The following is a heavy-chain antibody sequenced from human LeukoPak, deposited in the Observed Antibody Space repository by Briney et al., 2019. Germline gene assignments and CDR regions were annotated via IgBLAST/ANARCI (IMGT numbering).Heavy chain of an antibody. V-gene: IGHV4-4*02. D-gene: IGHD3-9*01. Sequence: TSETLSLTCAVSGGSISSSNWWSWVRQPPGKGLEWIGEIYHSGSTNYNPSLKSRVTISVDKSKNQFSLKLSSVTAADTAVYYCASLRYFDWSFDYWGQGTLVTVSS. CDR3: ASLRYFDWSFDY. CDR1: GGSISSSNW. CDR2: IYHSGST. J-gene: IGHJ4*02.